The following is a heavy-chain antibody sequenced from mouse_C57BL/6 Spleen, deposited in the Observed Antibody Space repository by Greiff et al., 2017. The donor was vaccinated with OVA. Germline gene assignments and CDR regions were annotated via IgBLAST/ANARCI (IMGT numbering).Heavy chain of an antibody. CDR2: VYPGSGST. D-gene: IGHD3-2*02. V-gene: IGHV1-55*01. CDR1: GYTFTSYW. Sequence: VQVVESGAELVKPGASVKMSCKASGYTFTSYWITWVKQRPGQGLVWLGDVYPGSGSTTFNEKFKSKATLTVDTASSTAYRQLRSLTSEDSAVYYCAREVDSSGYYAMDYWGQGTSVTVSS. J-gene: IGHJ4*01. CDR3: AREVDSSGYYAMDY.